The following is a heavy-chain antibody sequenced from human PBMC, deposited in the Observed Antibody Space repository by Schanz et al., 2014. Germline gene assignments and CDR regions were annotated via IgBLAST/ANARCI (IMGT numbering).Heavy chain of an antibody. CDR1: GFTFSIYG. V-gene: IGHV3-23*04. Sequence: EVQLVESGGGLVKPGGSLRLSCAASGFTFSIYGMSWVRQAPGKGLEWVSAISGSGETTYYADSVKGRFTISRDNSKNTMFLQMSSLRPEDTAVYYCATGRAASNFGSEYFLYWGQGTLVTVSS. CDR2: ISGSGETT. D-gene: IGHD6-13*01. J-gene: IGHJ1*01. CDR3: ATGRAASNFGSEYFLY.